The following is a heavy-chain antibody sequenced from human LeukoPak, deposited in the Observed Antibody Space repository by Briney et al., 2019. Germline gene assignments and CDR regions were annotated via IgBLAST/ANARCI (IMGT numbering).Heavy chain of an antibody. CDR3: AKSEGGWFDP. J-gene: IGHJ5*02. Sequence: SETLSLTCAVSGGSFSGYYWTWIRQPPGKGLEWIGEINHSGSTNYNPSLKSRVTISVDTSKNQFSLKLNSVTAADTAVYYCAKSEGGWFDPWGQGTLVTVFS. V-gene: IGHV4-34*01. CDR2: INHSGST. D-gene: IGHD3-16*01. CDR1: GGSFSGYY.